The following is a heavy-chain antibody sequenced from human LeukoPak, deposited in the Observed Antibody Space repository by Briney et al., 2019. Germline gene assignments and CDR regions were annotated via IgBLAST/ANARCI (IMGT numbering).Heavy chain of an antibody. J-gene: IGHJ1*01. V-gene: IGHV4-59*01. Sequence: SETLSLTCTVSGGSISSYYWSWIRQPPGKGLEWIGYIYYSGSTNYNPSLKSRVTISVDTSKNQFSLKLSSVTAAGTAVYYCARGSLDYDSSGYYSPEEYFQHWGQGTLVTVSS. CDR2: IYYSGST. CDR1: GGSISSYY. CDR3: ARGSLDYDSSGYYSPEEYFQH. D-gene: IGHD3-22*01.